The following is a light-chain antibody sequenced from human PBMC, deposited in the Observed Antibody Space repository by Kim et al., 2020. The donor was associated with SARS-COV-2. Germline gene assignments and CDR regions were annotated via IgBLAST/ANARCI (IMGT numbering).Light chain of an antibody. CDR2: GKN. J-gene: IGLJ2*01. V-gene: IGLV3-19*01. CDR1: SLRSYY. CDR3: SSRDSNDNVV. Sequence: ALGQTDMITCQGDSLRSYYASSCQQKPGQAAIVVIYGKNNRPSGIPDRFSGSSSGDTASLTITGTQAGDEADYYCSSRDSNDNVVFGGGTQLTVL.